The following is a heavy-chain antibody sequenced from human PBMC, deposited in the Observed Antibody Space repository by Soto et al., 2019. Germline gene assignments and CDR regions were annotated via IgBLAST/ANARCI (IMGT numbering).Heavy chain of an antibody. J-gene: IGHJ6*02. V-gene: IGHV3-30-3*01. CDR2: ISYDGSNK. Sequence: QEQLVESGGGVVQPGRSLRLSCAASGFTFSSYAMHWVRQAPGKGLEWVAVISYDGSNKYYADSVKGRFTISRDNSKNTLYLQMNSLRAEDTAVYYCARSIVGAPRRNYYYYGMDVWGQGTTVTVSS. CDR3: ARSIVGAPRRNYYYYGMDV. CDR1: GFTFSSYA. D-gene: IGHD1-26*01.